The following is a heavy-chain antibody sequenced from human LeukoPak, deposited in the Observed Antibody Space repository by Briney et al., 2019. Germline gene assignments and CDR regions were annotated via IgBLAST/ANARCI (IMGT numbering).Heavy chain of an antibody. CDR3: ARKYDILTDNDNWFDP. CDR1: GYTFTGYY. Sequence: GASVKVSCKASGYTFTGYYMHWVRQAPGQGLEWMGWINPNSGSTKYAQKFQGRVTMTRDTSISTGYMELSSLRSDDTAVYYCARKYDILTDNDNWFDPWGQGTLVTVSS. V-gene: IGHV1-2*02. CDR2: INPNSGST. J-gene: IGHJ5*02. D-gene: IGHD3-9*01.